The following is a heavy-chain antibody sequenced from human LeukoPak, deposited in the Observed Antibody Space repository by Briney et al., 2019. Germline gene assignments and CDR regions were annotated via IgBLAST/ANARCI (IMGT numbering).Heavy chain of an antibody. CDR3: AELGITMIGGV. V-gene: IGHV3-74*01. CDR1: GFTFSGYW. D-gene: IGHD3-10*02. CDR2: INSDGSDA. Sequence: GGSLRLSCAVSGFTFSGYWMNWVRQAPGKGLVWVSRINSDGSDATYADSVKGRFTISRDNAKNSLYLQMNSLRAEDTAVYYCAELGITMIGGVWGKGTTVTISS. J-gene: IGHJ6*04.